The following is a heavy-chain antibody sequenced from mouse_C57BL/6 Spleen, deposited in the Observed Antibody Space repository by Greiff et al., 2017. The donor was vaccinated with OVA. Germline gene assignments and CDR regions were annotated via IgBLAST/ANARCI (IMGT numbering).Heavy chain of an antibody. CDR3: ARRAAQATYGDYFDY. V-gene: IGHV1-39*01. Sequence: EVQLQQSGPELVKPGASVKISCKASGYSFTDYNMNWVKQSNGKSLEWIGVINPNYGTTSYNQKFKGKATLTVDQSSSTAYMQLNSLTSEESAVYYGARRAAQATYGDYFDYWGQGTTLTVSS. CDR2: INPNYGTT. CDR1: GYSFTDYN. D-gene: IGHD3-2*02. J-gene: IGHJ2*01.